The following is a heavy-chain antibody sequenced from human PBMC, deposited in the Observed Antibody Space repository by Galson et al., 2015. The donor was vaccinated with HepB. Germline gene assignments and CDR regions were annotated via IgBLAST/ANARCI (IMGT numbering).Heavy chain of an antibody. CDR2: ISGSGTYT. J-gene: IGHJ2*01. V-gene: IGHV3-11*05. D-gene: IGHD4-23*01. CDR3: ARELPGRWWYFDL. CDR1: GFTFGDYF. Sequence: SLRLSCAASGFTFGDYFMSWIRQAPGKGLEWISYISGSGTYTKYADSVKGRVTITADESTSTAYMELSSLRSEDTAVYYCARELPGRWWYFDLWGRGTLVTVSS.